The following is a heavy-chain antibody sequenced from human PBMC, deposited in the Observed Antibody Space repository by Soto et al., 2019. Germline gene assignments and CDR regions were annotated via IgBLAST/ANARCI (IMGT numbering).Heavy chain of an antibody. D-gene: IGHD3-3*01. Sequence: QVQLVQSGAEVKKPGASVKVSCKASGYTFTSYAMHWVRQAPGQRLEWMGWINAGNGNTKYSQKFQGRVTITRDTSASTAYMELSSLRSEDTAVYYCARDKSITIFGVLTEATNWFDPWGQGTLVTVSS. CDR2: INAGNGNT. J-gene: IGHJ5*02. V-gene: IGHV1-3*01. CDR1: GYTFTSYA. CDR3: ARDKSITIFGVLTEATNWFDP.